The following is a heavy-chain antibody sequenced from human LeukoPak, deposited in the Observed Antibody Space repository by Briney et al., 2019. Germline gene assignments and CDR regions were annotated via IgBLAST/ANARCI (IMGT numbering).Heavy chain of an antibody. V-gene: IGHV3-23*01. CDR1: GLTFNSHS. D-gene: IGHD3-22*01. CDR3: AKGTHYYDSSGSSDY. J-gene: IGHJ4*02. Sequence: GGSLRLSCVASGLTFNSHSMSWVRQAPGMGLEWVSVVSTNGDVTFYADSVKGRFTISRDNSKNTLYLQMNSLRAEDTAVYYCAKGTHYYDSSGSSDYWGQGTLVTVSS. CDR2: VSTNGDVT.